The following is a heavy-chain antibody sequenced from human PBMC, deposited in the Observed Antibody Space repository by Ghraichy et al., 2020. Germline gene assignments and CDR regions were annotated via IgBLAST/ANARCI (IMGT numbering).Heavy chain of an antibody. V-gene: IGHV4-4*09. CDR1: GGSISSYY. CDR3: ARHPEELDY. D-gene: IGHD1-26*01. J-gene: IGHJ4*02. Sequence: SQTLSLTCTVSGGSISSYYWSWIRQPPGKGLEWIGYIYTSGSTNYNPSLKSRVTISVDTSKNQFSLKLSSVTAADTAVYYCARHPEELDYWGQGTLVTVSS. CDR2: IYTSGST.